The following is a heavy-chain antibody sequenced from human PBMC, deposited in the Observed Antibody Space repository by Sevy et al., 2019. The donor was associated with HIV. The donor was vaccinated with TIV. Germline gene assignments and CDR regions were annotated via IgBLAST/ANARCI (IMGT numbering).Heavy chain of an antibody. CDR2: ISGSGGNA. CDR1: GFTFTSYA. Sequence: GGSLRLSCAASGFTFTSYAMIWVRQAPGKGLEWISSISGSGGNAYYADSVKGRFTVSRDNSKNTVYLQMNGLRAEDTAVYYCAEARVRVAGADYWGQGTLVTVSS. V-gene: IGHV3-23*01. J-gene: IGHJ4*02. CDR3: AEARVRVAGADY. D-gene: IGHD6-19*01.